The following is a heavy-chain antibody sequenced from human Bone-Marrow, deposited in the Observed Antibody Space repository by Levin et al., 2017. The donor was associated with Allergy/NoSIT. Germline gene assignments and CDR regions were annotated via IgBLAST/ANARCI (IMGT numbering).Heavy chain of an antibody. CDR3: ARGRITIFGVVIMAFDY. V-gene: IGHV1-3*01. CDR2: INAGNGNT. Sequence: GESLKISCKASGYTFTSYAMHWVRQAPGQRLEWMGWINAGNGNTKYSQKFQGRVTITRDTSASTAYMELSSLRSEDTAVYYCARGRITIFGVVIMAFDYWGQGTLVTVSS. J-gene: IGHJ4*02. D-gene: IGHD3-3*01. CDR1: GYTFTSYA.